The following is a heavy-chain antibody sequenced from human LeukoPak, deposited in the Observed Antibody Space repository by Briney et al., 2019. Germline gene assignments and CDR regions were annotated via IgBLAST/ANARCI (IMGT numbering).Heavy chain of an antibody. Sequence: GGSLRLSCAASGFTFSSYAMSWVRQAPGKGLEWVSTISGGGVNTHYADSVGGRFTISRDNSKNTLFLQMNSLRDEDTAVYYCAKDLYSNYGPADYWGQGNLVTVSS. CDR2: ISGGGVNT. D-gene: IGHD4-11*01. CDR1: GFTFSSYA. J-gene: IGHJ4*02. CDR3: AKDLYSNYGPADY. V-gene: IGHV3-23*01.